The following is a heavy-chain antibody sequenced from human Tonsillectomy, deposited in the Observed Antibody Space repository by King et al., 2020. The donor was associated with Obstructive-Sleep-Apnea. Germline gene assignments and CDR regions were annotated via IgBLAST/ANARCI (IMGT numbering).Heavy chain of an antibody. Sequence: QLVQSGGGVVQPGGSLRVSCAASGFTFSTYGMHWVRQATGRGLEWVAFIRYDGSIQYYADSVKGRFTISRDNSKNTLYLQLNSLRAEDTAVYYGAKDSSVGPIDYWGQGTLVTVSS. CDR3: AKDSSVGPIDY. D-gene: IGHD1-26*01. CDR1: GFTFSTYG. CDR2: IRYDGSIQ. J-gene: IGHJ4*02. V-gene: IGHV3-30*02.